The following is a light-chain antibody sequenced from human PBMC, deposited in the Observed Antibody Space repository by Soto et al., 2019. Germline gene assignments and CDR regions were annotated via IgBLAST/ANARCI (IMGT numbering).Light chain of an antibody. Sequence: DIQMPQSPSTLSASVGDRVTITCRASQSISSWLAWYQQKPGKAPKLLIFDAYGLESGVPSRFSGSGSGTEVTLTISSLHPDDFATYYGHQYNKYFPPFGQGTKVESK. CDR1: QSISSW. CDR3: HQYNKYFPP. J-gene: IGKJ1*01. CDR2: DAY. V-gene: IGKV1-5*01.